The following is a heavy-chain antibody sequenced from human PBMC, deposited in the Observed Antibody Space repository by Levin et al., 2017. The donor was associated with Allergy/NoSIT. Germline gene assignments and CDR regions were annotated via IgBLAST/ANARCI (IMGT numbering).Heavy chain of an antibody. D-gene: IGHD3-10*01. Sequence: PGGSLRLSCVVSGVTSNNYTVTWVRQPPGKGLEWVSSISSSSAYIHYADSVKGRFTVSRDNAEKSLYLQMNSLRAEDTAIYYCASRIKAPGGLDVWGQGTAVTVSS. J-gene: IGHJ6*02. V-gene: IGHV3-21*01. CDR1: GVTSNNYT. CDR3: ASRIKAPGGLDV. CDR2: ISSSSAYI.